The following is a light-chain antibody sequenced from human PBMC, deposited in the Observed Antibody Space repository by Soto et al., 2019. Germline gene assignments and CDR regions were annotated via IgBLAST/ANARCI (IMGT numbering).Light chain of an antibody. V-gene: IGKV3-20*01. J-gene: IGKJ1*01. CDR2: GAS. CDR1: QSVSNNY. CDR3: QQSYSTTWT. Sequence: EIVLTQSPGTLSLSPGERATLSCRASQSVSNNYLAWYQQKPGQAPRLLIYGASNRATGIPDRFSGSGSGTDFTLTISSLQPEDFATYSCQQSYSTTWTFGQGTKVEIK.